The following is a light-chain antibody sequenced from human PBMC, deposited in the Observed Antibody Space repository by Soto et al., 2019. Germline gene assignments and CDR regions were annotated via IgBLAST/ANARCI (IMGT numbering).Light chain of an antibody. Sequence: EIVLTQSPGTLSLSPGERATLSCRASQSLTSSLVWYQQKPGQAPRLLIYDASNRATGIPARFSGSGSGTDFTLTISSLEPEDFAVYHCQQRSSWPSFGQGTRLEI. V-gene: IGKV3-11*01. J-gene: IGKJ5*01. CDR2: DAS. CDR3: QQRSSWPS. CDR1: QSLTSS.